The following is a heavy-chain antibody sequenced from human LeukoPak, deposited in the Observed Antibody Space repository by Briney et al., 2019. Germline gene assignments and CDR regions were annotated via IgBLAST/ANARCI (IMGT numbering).Heavy chain of an antibody. CDR1: GYSISSGYY. Sequence: PSEILSLTCAVSGYSISSGYYWGWIRQPPGKGLEWSGSIYHSGSTYYNPSLKSRVTISVDTSKNQFSLKLSSVTAADTAVYYCARGGTMVRGVIRDYYYYYMDVWGKGTTVTVSS. CDR2: IYHSGST. D-gene: IGHD3-10*01. J-gene: IGHJ6*03. V-gene: IGHV4-38-2*01. CDR3: ARGGTMVRGVIRDYYYYYMDV.